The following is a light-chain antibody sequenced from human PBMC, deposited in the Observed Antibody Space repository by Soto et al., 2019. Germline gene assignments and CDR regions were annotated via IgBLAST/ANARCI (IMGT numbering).Light chain of an antibody. CDR2: DVS. CDR1: SSDVGSNKY. V-gene: IGLV2-14*01. J-gene: IGLJ2*01. CDR3: SSYTSSGTLV. Sequence: QSALTHPSSVSGSPGQSITISCTGTSSDVGSNKYVSWYQQHPGKAPKLMIYDVSNRPSGVSNRFSGSKSGNTASLTISGLQAEDEAGYYCSSYTSSGTLVFGGGTKLTVL.